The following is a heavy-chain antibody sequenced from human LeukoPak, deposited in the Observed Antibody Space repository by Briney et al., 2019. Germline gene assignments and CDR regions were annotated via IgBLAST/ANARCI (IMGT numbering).Heavy chain of an antibody. D-gene: IGHD3-3*01. Sequence: PGGSLRLSCAASGFTFSSYWMHWVRQAPGKGLVWVSRISSDGSSTSYADSVKGRFTISRDNAKNTLSLQMNSLRAEDTAVYYCARSINYDPFDLWGRGTLVTVSS. J-gene: IGHJ2*01. CDR3: ARSINYDPFDL. CDR2: ISSDGSST. V-gene: IGHV3-74*01. CDR1: GFTFSSYW.